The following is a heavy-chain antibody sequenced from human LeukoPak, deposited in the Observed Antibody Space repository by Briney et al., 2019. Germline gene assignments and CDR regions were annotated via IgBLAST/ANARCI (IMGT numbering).Heavy chain of an antibody. Sequence: SETLSLTRTVSGGSISSYYWSWIRQPAGKGLEWIGRIYTSGSTNYNPSLKSRVTMSVDTSKNQFSLKLSSVTAADTAVYYCARGRYTNGVWGRWGNRWFDPWGQGTLVTVSS. CDR1: GGSISSYY. CDR3: ARGRYTNGVWGRWGNRWFDP. V-gene: IGHV4-4*07. CDR2: IYTSGST. J-gene: IGHJ5*02. D-gene: IGHD2-8*01.